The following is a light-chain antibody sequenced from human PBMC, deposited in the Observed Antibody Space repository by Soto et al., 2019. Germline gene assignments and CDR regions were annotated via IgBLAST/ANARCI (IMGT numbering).Light chain of an antibody. Sequence: VLTQSPATLSLPPGERATLSCRASQHVGDYLAWYQHKPGQAPRLLIYDASNRATGIPARFSGSGSGTDFTLTISSLEPEDFAVYYCQQRNDWPTLTFGGGTKVEI. J-gene: IGKJ4*01. CDR3: QQRNDWPTLT. CDR1: QHVGDY. CDR2: DAS. V-gene: IGKV3-11*01.